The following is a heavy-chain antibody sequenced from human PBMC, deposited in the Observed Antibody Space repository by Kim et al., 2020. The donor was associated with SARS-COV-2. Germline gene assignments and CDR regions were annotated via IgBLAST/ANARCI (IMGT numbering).Heavy chain of an antibody. V-gene: IGHV4-30-4*01. CDR1: GGSISSGDYY. J-gene: IGHJ4*02. D-gene: IGHD3-10*01. CDR3: ARDSYYGSGSYYDY. CDR2: IYYSGST. Sequence: SETLSLTCTVSGGSISSGDYYWSWIRQPPGKGLEWIGYIYYSGSTYYNPSLKSRVTISVDTSKNQFSLKLSSVTAADTAVYYCARDSYYGSGSYYDYWGQGTLVTVSS.